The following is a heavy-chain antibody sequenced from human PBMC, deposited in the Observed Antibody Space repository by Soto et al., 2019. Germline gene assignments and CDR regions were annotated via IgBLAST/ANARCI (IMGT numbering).Heavy chain of an antibody. V-gene: IGHV6-1*01. J-gene: IGHJ4*02. CDR2: TYYRSKWYN. CDR1: GDSVSSNSAA. CDR3: ARDTSPQGLGAWYYFDY. D-gene: IGHD1-26*01. Sequence: HTLSLTCVISGDSVSSNSAAWNWIRQSPSRGLEWLGRTYYRSKWYNDYAVSVKSRITINPDTSKNQFSLQLNSVTPEDTAVYYCARDTSPQGLGAWYYFDYWGQGTLVTVSA.